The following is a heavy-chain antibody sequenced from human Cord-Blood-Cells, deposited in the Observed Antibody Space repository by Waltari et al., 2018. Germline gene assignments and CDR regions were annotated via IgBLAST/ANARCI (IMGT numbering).Heavy chain of an antibody. CDR3: ARVQLEKGAGKDAFDI. CDR1: GYTFTSYS. V-gene: IGHV1-46*01. J-gene: IGHJ3*02. D-gene: IGHD6-19*01. CDR2: INPGGGST. Sequence: QVQLVQSGAEVKKPGASVKVSCKASGYTFTSYSMHWVRPAPGQGLEWMGIINPGGGSTSYEQKFQGRVTMTRDTSTSTVYMELSSLRSEDAAVYYCARVQLEKGAGKDAFDIWGQGTMVTVSS.